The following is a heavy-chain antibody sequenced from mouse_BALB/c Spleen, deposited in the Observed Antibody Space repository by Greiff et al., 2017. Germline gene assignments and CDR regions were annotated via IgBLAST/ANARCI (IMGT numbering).Heavy chain of an antibody. V-gene: IGHV1-7*01. CDR2: INPSTGYT. D-gene: IGHD2-3*01. Sequence: QVQLQQSGAELAKPGASVKMSCKASGYTFTSYWMHWVKQRPGQGLEWIGYINPSTGYTEYNQKFKDKATLTADKSSSTAYMQLSSLTSEDSAVYYCASPLSMIPYCAMDYWGQGTSVTVSS. J-gene: IGHJ4*01. CDR3: ASPLSMIPYCAMDY. CDR1: GYTFTSYW.